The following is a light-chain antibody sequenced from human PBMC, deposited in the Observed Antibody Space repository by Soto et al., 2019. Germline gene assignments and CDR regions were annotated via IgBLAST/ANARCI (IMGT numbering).Light chain of an antibody. CDR3: QQYGSSPPLT. J-gene: IGKJ4*01. Sequence: EIVLTQSPGTLSLSPGERATLSCRASQSVSSNYLAWYQQKPGQAPRLLIYGASSRATGIPDRFSGSGSGTDFTLTISRLEPEDFAVYYCQQYGSSPPLTFGGGIKVEIK. CDR1: QSVSSNY. V-gene: IGKV3-20*01. CDR2: GAS.